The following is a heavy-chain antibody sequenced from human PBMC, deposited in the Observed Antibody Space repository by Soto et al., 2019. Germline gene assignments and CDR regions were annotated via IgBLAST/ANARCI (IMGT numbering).Heavy chain of an antibody. CDR1: CGSISSYY. Sequence: LSLTGTVSCGSISSYYWSWIRQPAGKGLEWIGRIYTSGSTNYNPSLKSRVTMSVDTSKNQFSLKLSSVTAADTAVYYCARDGPAVAGTWVYYYYGMDVWGQGTTVTVSS. J-gene: IGHJ6*02. CDR3: ARDGPAVAGTWVYYYYGMDV. CDR2: IYTSGST. V-gene: IGHV4-4*07. D-gene: IGHD6-19*01.